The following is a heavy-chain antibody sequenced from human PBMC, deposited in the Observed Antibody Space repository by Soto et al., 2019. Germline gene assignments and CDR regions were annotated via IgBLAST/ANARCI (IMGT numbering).Heavy chain of an antibody. CDR2: ISPKSTYR. V-gene: IGHV3-11*06. J-gene: IGHJ4*02. Sequence: PGGSLRLSGATSGFPFSYYYMSWIRQASGKGLEWLSHISPKSTYRNYADSVKVRFTISRDNTKSSLFLQMNSLGVEDTAVYYCARGGGGGLFEHWGQGVLVTVSS. CDR1: GFPFSYYY. D-gene: IGHD2-21*01. CDR3: ARGGGGGLFEH.